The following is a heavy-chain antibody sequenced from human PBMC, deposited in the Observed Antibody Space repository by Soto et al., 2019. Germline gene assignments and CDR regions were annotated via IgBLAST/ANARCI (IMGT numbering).Heavy chain of an antibody. J-gene: IGHJ6*02. CDR1: GGTFSSYA. D-gene: IGHD2-8*01. CDR2: IIPIFGTA. CDR3: ARGGYCTNGICYATYCYYYGMDV. V-gene: IGHV1-69*01. Sequence: QVQLVQSGAEVKKPGSSVKVSCKASGGTFSSYAISWVRQAPGQGLEWMGGIIPIFGTANYAQKFQGRVTITADESTSTAYMELSSLRSEDTAVYYCARGGYCTNGICYATYCYYYGMDVWGQGTTVTVSS.